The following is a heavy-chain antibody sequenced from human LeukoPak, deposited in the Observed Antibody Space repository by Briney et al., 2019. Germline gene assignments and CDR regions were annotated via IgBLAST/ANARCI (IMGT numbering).Heavy chain of an antibody. CDR1: GGSFSGYY. Sequence: SETLSLTCAVYGGSFSGYYWSWIRQPPGKGLEWIGEINHSGSTNYNPSLKSRVTISVDTSKNQFSLKLSYVTAADTAVYYWAREGYDILTGYYRDYWGQGTLVTVSS. V-gene: IGHV4-34*01. J-gene: IGHJ4*02. CDR2: INHSGST. CDR3: AREGYDILTGYYRDY. D-gene: IGHD3-9*01.